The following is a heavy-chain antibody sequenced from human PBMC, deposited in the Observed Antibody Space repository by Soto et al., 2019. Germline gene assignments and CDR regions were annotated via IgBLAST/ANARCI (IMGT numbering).Heavy chain of an antibody. Sequence: QVQLVQSGAEVKKPGASVKVSCKASGYTFTGYYMHWVRQAPGQGLEWMGWINPNSGGTNYAQKFQGWVTMTRHTSISTAYMELSRLRSDDTAVYYCARDRGLGFRYYMDVWGKGTTVTVSS. V-gene: IGHV1-2*04. CDR2: INPNSGGT. D-gene: IGHD3-10*01. J-gene: IGHJ6*03. CDR3: ARDRGLGFRYYMDV. CDR1: GYTFTGYY.